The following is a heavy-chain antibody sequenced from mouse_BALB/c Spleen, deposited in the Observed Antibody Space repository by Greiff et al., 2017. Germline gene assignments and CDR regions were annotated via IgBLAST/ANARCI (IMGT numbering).Heavy chain of an antibody. CDR1: GFTFSSYA. J-gene: IGHJ3*01. D-gene: IGHD3-1*01. V-gene: IGHV5-9-4*01. Sequence: EVHLVESGGGLVKPGGSLKLSCAASGFTFSSYAMSWVRQSPEKRLEWVAEISSGGSYTYYPDTVTGRFTISRDNAKNTLYLEMSSLRSEDTAMYYCARDRGGPFAYWGQGTLVTVSA. CDR2: ISSGGSYT. CDR3: ARDRGGPFAY.